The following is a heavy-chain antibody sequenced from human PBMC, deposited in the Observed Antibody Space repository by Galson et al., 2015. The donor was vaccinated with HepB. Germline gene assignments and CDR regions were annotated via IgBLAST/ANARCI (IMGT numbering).Heavy chain of an antibody. D-gene: IGHD6-13*01. CDR2: ISAYNGNT. J-gene: IGHJ6*03. CDR1: GYTFTSYG. CDR3: ARIQQLVYYYYYMDV. Sequence: SVKVSCKASGYTFTSYGISWVRQAPGQGLEWMGWISAYNGNTNYAQKLQGRVTMTTDTSTSTAYMELRSLRSDDTAVYYCARIQQLVYYYYYMDVWGKGTTVTVSS. V-gene: IGHV1-18*01.